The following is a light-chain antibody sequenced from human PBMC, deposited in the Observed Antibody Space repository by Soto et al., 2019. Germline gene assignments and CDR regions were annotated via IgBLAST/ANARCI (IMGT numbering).Light chain of an antibody. CDR2: ENN. V-gene: IGLV6-57*01. J-gene: IGLJ3*02. CDR1: SGSIASNY. CDR3: QSYDGTNWV. Sequence: NFMLTQPHSVSQSPGKTVTISCTRSSGSIASNYVQWYQQRPGSSPTTVIYENNQRPSGVPDRFSGSIDSSSNSASLTISGLKTEDEADYYCQSYDGTNWVFGGGTKLTFL.